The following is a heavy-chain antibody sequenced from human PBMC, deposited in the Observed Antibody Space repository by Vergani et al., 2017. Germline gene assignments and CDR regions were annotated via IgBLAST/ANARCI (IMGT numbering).Heavy chain of an antibody. CDR2: INPNSGGT. CDR3: ARPDIAAALWVGFDP. Sequence: QVQLVQSGAEVKKPGSSVKVSCKASGGPFKNSAFSWVRQVPGQGLEWMGRINPNSGGTNYAQKFQGRVTMTRDTSISTAYMGLSRLRSDDTAVYYCARPDIAAALWVGFDPWGQGTLVTVSS. V-gene: IGHV1-2*02. J-gene: IGHJ5*02. D-gene: IGHD6-13*01. CDR1: GGPFKNSA.